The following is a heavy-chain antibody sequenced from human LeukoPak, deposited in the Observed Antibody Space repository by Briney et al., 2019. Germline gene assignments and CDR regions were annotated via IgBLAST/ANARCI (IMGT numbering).Heavy chain of an antibody. D-gene: IGHD6-13*01. CDR3: AKDIEDGSSWYFDY. V-gene: IGHV3-9*01. J-gene: IGHJ4*02. Sequence: GGSLRLSCAASGFTFDDYAMHWVRQAPGKGLEWVSGISWNSCSIGYADSVKGRFTISRDNAKNSLYLQMNSLRAEATALYYCAKDIEDGSSWYFDYWGQGTLVTVSS. CDR2: ISWNSCSI. CDR1: GFTFDDYA.